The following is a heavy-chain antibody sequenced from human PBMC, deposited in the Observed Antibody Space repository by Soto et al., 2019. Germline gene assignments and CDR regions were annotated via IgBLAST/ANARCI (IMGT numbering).Heavy chain of an antibody. Sequence: SLRLSCAASGFTFSSYAMSWVRQAPGKGLEWVSAISGSGGSTYYADSVKGRFTISRDNSKNTLYLQMNSLRAEDTAVYYCAKDLRDFWSEFDYWGQGTLVTVSS. CDR3: AKDLRDFWSEFDY. CDR1: GFTFSSYA. CDR2: ISGSGGST. J-gene: IGHJ4*02. D-gene: IGHD3-3*01. V-gene: IGHV3-23*01.